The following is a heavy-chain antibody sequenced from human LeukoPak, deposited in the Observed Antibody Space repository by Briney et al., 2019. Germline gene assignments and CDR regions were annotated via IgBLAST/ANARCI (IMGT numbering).Heavy chain of an antibody. CDR1: GYTFTGYY. D-gene: IGHD2-2*01. CDR2: INPNSGGT. V-gene: IGHV1-2*02. J-gene: IGHJ4*02. CDR3: ASLGYCSSTNPPCFDY. Sequence: GASVKVSCKASGYTFTGYYMHWVRQAPGQGLEWMGWINPNSGGTNYAQKFQGRVTMTRDTSISTAYMELSRLRSDDTAVYYCASLGYCSSTNPPCFDYWGQGTLVTVSS.